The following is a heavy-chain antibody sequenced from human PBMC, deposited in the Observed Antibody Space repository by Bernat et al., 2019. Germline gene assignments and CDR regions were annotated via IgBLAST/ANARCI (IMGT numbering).Heavy chain of an antibody. CDR2: IPYDGANK. Sequence: VQLVESGGALVQPGGSLRLSCAASGFTFRSYAMHWVRQAPGKGLEWVADIPYDGANKYYADSVKGRFTISRDNSKNTLYLQMNSLRAQDTAVYYCARDRRGTDSGGMDVWGQGTTVTVSS. J-gene: IGHJ6*02. D-gene: IGHD3-16*01. CDR1: GFTFRSYA. CDR3: ARDRRGTDSGGMDV. V-gene: IGHV3-30-3*01.